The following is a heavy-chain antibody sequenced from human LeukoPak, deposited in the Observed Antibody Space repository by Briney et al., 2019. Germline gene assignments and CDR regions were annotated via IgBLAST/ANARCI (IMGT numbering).Heavy chain of an antibody. CDR3: AKGRSHYYVWGSDAFDI. CDR1: GLTFSSYG. J-gene: IGHJ3*02. V-gene: IGHV3-23*01. CDR2: ISGSGGST. Sequence: GGSLRLSCAASGLTFSSYGMSWVRQAPGKGLEWVSAISGSGGSTYYADSVKGRFTISRDNSKNTLYLQMNSLRAEDTAVYYCAKGRSHYYVWGSDAFDIWGQGTMVTVSS. D-gene: IGHD3-10*02.